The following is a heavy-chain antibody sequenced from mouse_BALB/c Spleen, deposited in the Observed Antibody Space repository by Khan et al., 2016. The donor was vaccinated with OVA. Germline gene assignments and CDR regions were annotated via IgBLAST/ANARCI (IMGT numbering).Heavy chain of an antibody. CDR1: GYSITSDYA. V-gene: IGHV3-2*02. D-gene: IGHD3-3*01. Sequence: EVQLQESGPGLVKPSQSLSLTCTVTGYSITSDYAWNWIRQFPGNKLEWMGYITYSGSTSYTPSLKSRISLTRDTSKNQFFLQVNSVTTEDTATXYCARGRAYWGQGTLVTVSA. CDR2: ITYSGST. J-gene: IGHJ3*01. CDR3: ARGRAY.